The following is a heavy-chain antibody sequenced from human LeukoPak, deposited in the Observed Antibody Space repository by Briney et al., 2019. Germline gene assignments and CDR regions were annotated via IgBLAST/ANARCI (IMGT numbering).Heavy chain of an antibody. Sequence: PGGSLRLSCAASGFTFSNYWMHWVRQAPGKGPEWVSRIKRDGSTTNYADSVKGRFTISRDNAKNSLYPQMNSLRAEDTAVYYCARDLADGDYEGWFDPWGQGTLVTVSS. CDR2: IKRDGSTT. CDR1: GFTFSNYW. D-gene: IGHD4-17*01. V-gene: IGHV3-74*01. CDR3: ARDLADGDYEGWFDP. J-gene: IGHJ5*02.